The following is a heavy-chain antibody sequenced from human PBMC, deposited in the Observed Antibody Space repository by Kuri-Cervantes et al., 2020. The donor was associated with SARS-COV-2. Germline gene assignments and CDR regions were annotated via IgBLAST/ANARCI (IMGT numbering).Heavy chain of an antibody. V-gene: IGHV4-38-2*02. CDR1: AYSISSGYY. CDR3: ARHYDSSGYLGSFDY. D-gene: IGHD3-22*01. CDR2: IFHSGST. Sequence: GSLRLSCTVSAYSISSGYYWGWIRQPPGKGLEWVGSIFHSGSTFYHPSLKSRVTISLDTSKNQFSLKLSSVTAADTAVYYCARHYDSSGYLGSFDYWGQGTLVTVSS. J-gene: IGHJ4*02.